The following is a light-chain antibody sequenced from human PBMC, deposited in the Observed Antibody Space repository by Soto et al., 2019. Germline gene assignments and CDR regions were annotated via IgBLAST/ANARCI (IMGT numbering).Light chain of an antibody. Sequence: IQITQSPSTLSASVLDIVTITCRASQTISSWLAWYQQKPGKAPKLLIYKASSLESGVPSRFSGSGSGTEFTLTISSLQPDDFATYYCQQYNSYSTFGQGTRLEIK. V-gene: IGKV1-5*03. J-gene: IGKJ5*01. CDR1: QTISSW. CDR3: QQYNSYST. CDR2: KAS.